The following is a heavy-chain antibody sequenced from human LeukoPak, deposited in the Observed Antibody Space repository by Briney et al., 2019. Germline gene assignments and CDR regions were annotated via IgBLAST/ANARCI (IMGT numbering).Heavy chain of an antibody. Sequence: SETLSLTCTVSGGSISSSSYYRGWIRQPPGKGLEWIGSIYYSGSTYYNPSLKSRVTISVDTSKNQFSLKLSSVTAADTAVYYCAREPAGYSSGWYAFDYWGQGTLVTVSS. J-gene: IGHJ4*02. CDR1: GGSISSSSYY. D-gene: IGHD6-19*01. CDR2: IYYSGST. CDR3: AREPAGYSSGWYAFDY. V-gene: IGHV4-39*02.